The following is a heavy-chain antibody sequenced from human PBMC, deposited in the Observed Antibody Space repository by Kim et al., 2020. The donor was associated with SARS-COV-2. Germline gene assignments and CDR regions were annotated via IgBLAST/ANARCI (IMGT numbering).Heavy chain of an antibody. Sequence: ASVKVSCKASGYTFTSYYMHWVRQAPGQGLEWMGIINPSGGSTSYAQKFQGRVTMTRDTSTSTGYMELSSLRSEDTAVYYCASSCSLILGYWGQGTLVTVSS. J-gene: IGHJ4*02. CDR2: INPSGGST. CDR1: GYTFTSYY. V-gene: IGHV1-46*01. CDR3: ASSCSLILGY. D-gene: IGHD2-2*01.